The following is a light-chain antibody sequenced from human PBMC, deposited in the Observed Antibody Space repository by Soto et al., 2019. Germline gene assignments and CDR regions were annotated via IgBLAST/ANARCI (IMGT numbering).Light chain of an antibody. CDR1: SSEVGSYNL. CDR2: EGS. Sequence: QSVLTQPASVSGSPGQSITISCTGTSSEVGSYNLVSWYQQHPGKAPKLMIYEGSKRPSGVSNRFSGSKSGNTASLTISGLQAEDEADYYCCSYAGSSIHVVFGGGTKVTVL. J-gene: IGLJ2*01. CDR3: CSYAGSSIHVV. V-gene: IGLV2-23*01.